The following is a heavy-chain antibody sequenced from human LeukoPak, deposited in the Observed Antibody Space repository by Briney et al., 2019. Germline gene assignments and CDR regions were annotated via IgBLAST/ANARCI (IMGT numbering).Heavy chain of an antibody. CDR1: GYTFTGYY. D-gene: IGHD3-3*01. V-gene: IGHV1-2*02. CDR2: INPNSGGT. CDR3: ARGGVYYDFWSGYHDAFDI. Sequence: ASVKVSCKASGYTFTGYYMHWVRQAPGQGLEWMGWINPNSGGTNSAQKFQGRVTITRNTSISTAYMELSSLRSEDTAVYYCARGGVYYDFWSGYHDAFDIWGQGTMVTVSS. J-gene: IGHJ3*02.